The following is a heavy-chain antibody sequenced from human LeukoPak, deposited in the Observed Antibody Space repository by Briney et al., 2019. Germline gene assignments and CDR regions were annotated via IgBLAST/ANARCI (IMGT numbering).Heavy chain of an antibody. J-gene: IGHJ5*02. CDR1: GDSISSSSYY. D-gene: IGHD5-18*01. CDR2: IYYSGST. Sequence: SETLSLTCTVSGDSISSSSYYWGWIRQPPGKGLEWIGSIYYSGSTYYNPSLKSRVTISVDTSKHQFSLKLSSVTAADTAVYYCARDQSGYTYGEVAWFDPWGQGTLVTVSS. V-gene: IGHV4-39*07. CDR3: ARDQSGYTYGEVAWFDP.